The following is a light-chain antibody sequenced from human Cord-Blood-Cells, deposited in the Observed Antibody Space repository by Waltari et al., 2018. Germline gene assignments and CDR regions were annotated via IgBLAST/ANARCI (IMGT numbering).Light chain of an antibody. Sequence: IRMTQSPSSLSASTGDRVAITCRASQGISSYLAWYQQKPGKAPKLLIYAASTLQSGVPSRFSGSGSGTDFTLTISCLQSEDFATYYCQQYYSYPYTFGQGTKLEIK. J-gene: IGKJ2*01. CDR3: QQYYSYPYT. V-gene: IGKV1-8*01. CDR1: QGISSY. CDR2: AAS.